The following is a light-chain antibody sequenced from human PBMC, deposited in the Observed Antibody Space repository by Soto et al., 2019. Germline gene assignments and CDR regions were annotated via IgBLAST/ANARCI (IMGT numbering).Light chain of an antibody. CDR1: QSISSW. V-gene: IGKV1-5*01. CDR3: QQYNSYPYT. J-gene: IGKJ2*01. CDR2: DAS. Sequence: DIQMTQSPFTLSASVGDRVTITCRASQSISSWLAWYQQKPGKAPKLLIYDASSLESGVPSRFSGSGSATEFPLTISRLQPDDFASYYCQQYNSYPYTFGHGTKLEIK.